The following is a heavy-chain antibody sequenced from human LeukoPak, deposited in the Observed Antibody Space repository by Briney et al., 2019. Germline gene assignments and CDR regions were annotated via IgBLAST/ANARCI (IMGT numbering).Heavy chain of an antibody. CDR1: GYTFTNYG. V-gene: IGHV1-18*01. J-gene: IGHJ4*02. CDR3: ARDSPVAAGSDY. CDR2: ISAYTGNT. Sequence: ASVKVSCKASGYTFTNYGVNWVRQAPGQGLEWMGWISAYTGNTNYAQELQGRVTMTTDTSTSTAYVEVRSLTSDDTAVYYCARDSPVAAGSDYWGQGTLVTVSS. D-gene: IGHD6-13*01.